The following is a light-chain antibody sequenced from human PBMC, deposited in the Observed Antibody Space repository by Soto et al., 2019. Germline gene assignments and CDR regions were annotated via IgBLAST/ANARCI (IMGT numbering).Light chain of an antibody. CDR1: QDIRSD. Sequence: AIQLTQSPSSLSASVGDRVTTTCRAGQDIRSDLGWYQHKPGKAPRLLIHAASSLQSGVPSRFSGSASGTEFTLTISSLQPEDLASYYCLQDHSYPWTFGQGTKV. V-gene: IGKV1-6*01. CDR3: LQDHSYPWT. CDR2: AAS. J-gene: IGKJ1*01.